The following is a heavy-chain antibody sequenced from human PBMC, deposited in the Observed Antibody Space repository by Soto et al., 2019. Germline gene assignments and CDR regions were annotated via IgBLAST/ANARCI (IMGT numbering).Heavy chain of an antibody. D-gene: IGHD3-10*01. CDR3: TREGSAPYYYYGMDV. CDR2: INTHNGNT. J-gene: IGHJ6*02. CDR1: GYTFTTYG. V-gene: IGHV1-18*01. Sequence: ASVKVSCKASGYTFTTYGISWVRQAPGQGLEWMGWINTHNGNTNYAQNFQGRVIMTADTSTSTAYMELRSLRSDDTAVYYCTREGSAPYYYYGMDVWGQGTTVTVSS.